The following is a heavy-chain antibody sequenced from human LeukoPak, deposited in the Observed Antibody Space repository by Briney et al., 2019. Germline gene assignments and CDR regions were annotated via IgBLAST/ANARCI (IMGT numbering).Heavy chain of an antibody. D-gene: IGHD3-3*01. V-gene: IGHV4-34*01. CDR2: INHSGSI. J-gene: IGHJ5*02. Sequence: PSETLSLTCAVYGGSFSGYYWSWIRQPPGKGLEWIGEINHSGSINYNPSLKSRVTISVDTSKNQFSLKLSSVTAADTAVYYCARRITIFGVVIHNWFDPWGQGTLVTVSS. CDR1: GGSFSGYY. CDR3: ARRITIFGVVIHNWFDP.